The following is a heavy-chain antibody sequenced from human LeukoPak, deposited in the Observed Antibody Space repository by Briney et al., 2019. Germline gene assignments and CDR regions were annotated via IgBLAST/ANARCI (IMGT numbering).Heavy chain of an antibody. D-gene: IGHD5-18*01. CDR2: ISAYNGNT. CDR3: ARRGYSYGPDLYYYYHGMDV. J-gene: IGHJ6*02. CDR1: GYTFTSYG. Sequence: GASVKVSCKASGYTFTSYGTSWVRQAPGQGLEWMGWISAYNGNTNYAQKLQGRVTMTTDTSTSTAYMELRSLRSDDTAVYYCARRGYSYGPDLYYYYHGMDVWGQGTTVTVSS. V-gene: IGHV1-18*01.